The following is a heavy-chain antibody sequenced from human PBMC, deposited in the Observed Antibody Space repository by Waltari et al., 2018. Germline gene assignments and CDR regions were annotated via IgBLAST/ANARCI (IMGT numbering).Heavy chain of an antibody. J-gene: IGHJ4*02. CDR2: ISVGGGTT. V-gene: IGHV3-23*04. CDR3: VKQRVRASPIFDY. Sequence: EVQLVESGGGLVQPGGSLKLSCATSGFTFSSSAMTWVRQAPGMGLAWVSDISVGGGTTYYADSVKGRFTISRDNSKNILYLQMNSLRAEDTAFYYCVKQRVRASPIFDYWGLGTLVTVSS. D-gene: IGHD6-25*01. CDR1: GFTFSSSA.